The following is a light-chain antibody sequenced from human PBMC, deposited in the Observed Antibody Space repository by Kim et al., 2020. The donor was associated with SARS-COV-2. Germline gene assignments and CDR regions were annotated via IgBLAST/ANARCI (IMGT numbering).Light chain of an antibody. V-gene: IGLV3-21*04. CDR2: YDS. Sequence: SYELTQPPSVSVAPGKTARITCGGNNIGSKSVHWYQQKPGQAPVLVIYYDSDRPSGIPERFSGSNSGNTATLTISRDEAGDEADYYCQVWDSSSDHPVFGGGTQLTVL. J-gene: IGLJ3*02. CDR1: NIGSKS. CDR3: QVWDSSSDHPV.